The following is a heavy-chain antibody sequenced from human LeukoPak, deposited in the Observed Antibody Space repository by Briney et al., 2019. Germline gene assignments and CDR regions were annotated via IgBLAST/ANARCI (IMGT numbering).Heavy chain of an antibody. CDR1: GGSISSGDYY. CDR3: ARAANWGVWDYWYFDP. V-gene: IGHV4-30-4*01. CDR2: IYYSGST. Sequence: SQTLSLTCTVSGGSISSGDYYWSWIRQPPGKGLEWIGYIYYSGSTYYNPSLKSRVTISVDTSKNQFSLKLSSVTAADTAVYYCARAANWGVWDYWYFDPWGRGTLVTVSS. J-gene: IGHJ2*01. D-gene: IGHD7-27*01.